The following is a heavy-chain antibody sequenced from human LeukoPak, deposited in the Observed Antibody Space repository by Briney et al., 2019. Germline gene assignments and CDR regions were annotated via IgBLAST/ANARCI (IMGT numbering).Heavy chain of an antibody. Sequence: SETLSLNCAVYGGSFSGYYWSWIRQPPGKGLEWIGEINHSGSTNYNPSLKSRATISVDTSKNQFSLKLTSVTAADTAVYYCAREGPGNSYDYYYYMDVWGKGTTVTLSS. D-gene: IGHD4-23*01. CDR2: INHSGST. V-gene: IGHV4-34*01. CDR1: GGSFSGYY. CDR3: AREGPGNSYDYYYYMDV. J-gene: IGHJ6*03.